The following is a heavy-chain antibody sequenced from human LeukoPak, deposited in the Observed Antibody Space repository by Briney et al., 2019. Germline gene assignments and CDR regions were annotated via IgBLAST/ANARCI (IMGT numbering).Heavy chain of an antibody. J-gene: IGHJ5*02. Sequence: PGGSLRLSCAASGFTFSSYSMNWVRQAPGKGLEWVSSISSSSSYRYYADSVKGRFTISRDNAKNSLYLQMNSLRAEDTAVYYCARDFDYYGSGSYYQFDPWGQGTLVTVSS. CDR1: GFTFSSYS. D-gene: IGHD3-10*01. V-gene: IGHV3-21*01. CDR2: ISSSSSYR. CDR3: ARDFDYYGSGSYYQFDP.